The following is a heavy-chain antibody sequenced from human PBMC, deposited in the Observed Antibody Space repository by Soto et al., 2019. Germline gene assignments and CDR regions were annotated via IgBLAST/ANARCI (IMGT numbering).Heavy chain of an antibody. CDR1: GGTFSTYA. J-gene: IGHJ4*02. Sequence: QVQLVQSGAEVRKPGSSVKVSSKASGGTFSTYAISWVRQAPGQGLEWMGGVIPVLGTPIYSQKFRGRVTITADESTSTAYLDLSSLTSVDTAVYYCARGQTRDVYWGQGTLVTVSS. CDR2: VIPVLGTP. CDR3: ARGQTRDVY. V-gene: IGHV1-69*11.